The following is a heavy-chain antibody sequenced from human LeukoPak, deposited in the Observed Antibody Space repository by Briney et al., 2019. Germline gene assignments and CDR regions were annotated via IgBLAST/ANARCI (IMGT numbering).Heavy chain of an antibody. CDR1: GGSISSYY. Sequence: PSETLSLTCTVSGGSISSYYWSWIRQPPGKGLEWIGEINHSGSTNYNPSLKSRVTISVDTSKNQFSLKLSSVTAADTAVYYCANYGVHRWFDPWGQGTLVTVSS. D-gene: IGHD4-17*01. J-gene: IGHJ5*02. CDR2: INHSGST. CDR3: ANYGVHRWFDP. V-gene: IGHV4-34*01.